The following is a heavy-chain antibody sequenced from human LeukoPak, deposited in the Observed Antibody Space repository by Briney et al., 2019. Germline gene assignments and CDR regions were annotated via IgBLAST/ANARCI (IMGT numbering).Heavy chain of an antibody. J-gene: IGHJ4*02. CDR2: IYYSGST. CDR1: GGSISSSSYY. D-gene: IGHD5-12*01. CDR3: ASLSGYDSGDFDY. Sequence: PSETLSLTCTVSGGSISSSSYYWGWIRQPPGKGLEWIGSIYYSGSTYYNPSLKSRVTISVDTSKNQFSLKLSSVTAADTAVYYCASLSGYDSGDFDYWGQGTLVTVSS. V-gene: IGHV4-39*01.